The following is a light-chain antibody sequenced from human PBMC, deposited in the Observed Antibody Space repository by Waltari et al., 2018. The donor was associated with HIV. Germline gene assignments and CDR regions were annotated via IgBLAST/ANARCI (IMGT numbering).Light chain of an antibody. CDR3: QSYDSGLRASV. CDR1: RPNIGAPYD. V-gene: IGLV1-40*01. J-gene: IGLJ3*02. Sequence: QSVLTQQPSVPGAPGRSVIITCAGNRPNIGAPYDIHWYQHLQGAAPKRLISGNSHRPSAVRDRFSASKSGTSASLAITGLQAEDEADYYCQSYDSGLRASVFGGGTKLTVL. CDR2: GNS.